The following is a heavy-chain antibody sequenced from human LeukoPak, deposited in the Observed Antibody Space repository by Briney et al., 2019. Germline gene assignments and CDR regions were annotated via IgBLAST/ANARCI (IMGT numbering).Heavy chain of an antibody. J-gene: IGHJ6*03. D-gene: IGHD6-19*01. V-gene: IGHV1-2*02. CDR1: GYSFTNYD. CDR2: INPNSGGT. Sequence: ASVKVSCKASGYSFTNYDINWVRQATGQGLEWMGWINPNSGGTNYAQKFQGRVTMTRDTSISTAYMELSRLRSDDTAVYYCARDQGSGWYYYYYMDVWGKGTTVTVSS. CDR3: ARDQGSGWYYYYYMDV.